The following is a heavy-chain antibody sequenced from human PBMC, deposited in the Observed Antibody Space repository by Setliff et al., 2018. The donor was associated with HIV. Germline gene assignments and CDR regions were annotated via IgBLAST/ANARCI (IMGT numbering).Heavy chain of an antibody. V-gene: IGHV4-34*01. CDR1: GGSFSGYS. CDR2: MNHSEH. J-gene: IGHJ6*03. Sequence: SETLSLTCAVYGGSFSGYSWTWIRQSPGKGLEWIGEMNHSEHYYNPTLKSRVTISMDTSKNQFSLELSSVTAADTALYYCARTITTFGVIGRGGRMYVWGKGTTVTVS. D-gene: IGHD3-3*01. CDR3: ARTITTFGVIGRGGRMYV.